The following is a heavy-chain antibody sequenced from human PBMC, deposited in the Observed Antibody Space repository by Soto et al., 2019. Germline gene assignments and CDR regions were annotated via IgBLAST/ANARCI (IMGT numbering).Heavy chain of an antibody. Sequence: GASVKVSCKASGYTFTSYYMHWVRQAPGQGLEWMGIINPSGGSTSYAQKFQGRVTMTRDTSTSTVYMELSSLRSEDTAVYYCARDLKAGAIDSDFGVAQDYWGQGTLVTVSS. CDR2: INPSGGST. CDR1: GYTFTSYY. J-gene: IGHJ4*02. CDR3: ARDLKAGAIDSDFGVAQDY. D-gene: IGHD3-3*01. V-gene: IGHV1-46*01.